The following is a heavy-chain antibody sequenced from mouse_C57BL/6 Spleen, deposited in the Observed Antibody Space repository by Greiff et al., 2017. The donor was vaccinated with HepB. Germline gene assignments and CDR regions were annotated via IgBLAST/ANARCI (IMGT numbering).Heavy chain of an antibody. CDR2: INPSNGGT. J-gene: IGHJ1*03. CDR3: ARGGHYYGSSSNFDV. V-gene: IGHV1-53*01. Sequence: QVQLQQSGTELVKPGASVKLSCKASGYTFTSYWMHWVKQRPGQGLEWIGNINPSNGGTNYNEKFKSKATLTVDKSSSTAYMQLSSLTSEDSAVYYCARGGHYYGSSSNFDVWGTGTTVTVSS. D-gene: IGHD1-1*01. CDR1: GYTFTSYW.